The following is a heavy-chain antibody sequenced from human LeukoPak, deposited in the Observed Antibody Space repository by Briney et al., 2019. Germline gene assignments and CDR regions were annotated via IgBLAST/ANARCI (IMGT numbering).Heavy chain of an antibody. CDR2: IYYSGST. Sequence: PSETLSLTCTVSGGSISSYYWSWIRQPPGKGLEWIGYIYYSGSTNYNPSLKSRVTISLDTSKNQFSLKLSSVTAADTAVYYCARENVLLWFGELLVAFDIWGQETMVTVSS. CDR1: GGSISSYY. D-gene: IGHD3-10*01. CDR3: ARENVLLWFGELLVAFDI. V-gene: IGHV4-59*01. J-gene: IGHJ3*02.